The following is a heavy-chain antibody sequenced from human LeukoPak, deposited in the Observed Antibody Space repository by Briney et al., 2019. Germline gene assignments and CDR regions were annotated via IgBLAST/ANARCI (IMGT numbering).Heavy chain of an antibody. V-gene: IGHV1-2*02. CDR2: INPNSGGT. D-gene: IGHD6-6*01. Sequence: ASVKVSCKASGYTFTDYYMHWVRQAPGQGLEWMGWINPNSGGTNFAQKFQGRVAMTTVTTISTAYLELGSLRSDDTTVYFCSSARLRLVPYFDSWGQGTLVTVSS. CDR1: GYTFTDYY. J-gene: IGHJ4*02. CDR3: SSARLRLVPYFDS.